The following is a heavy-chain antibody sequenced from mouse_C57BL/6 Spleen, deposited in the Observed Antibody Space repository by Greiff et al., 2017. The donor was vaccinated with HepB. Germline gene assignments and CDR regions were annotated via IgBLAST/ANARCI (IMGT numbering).Heavy chain of an antibody. Sequence: VQRVESGPELVRPGVSVKISCKGSGYTFTDYAMHWVKQSHAKSLEWIGVISTYYGDASYNQKFKDKATMTVDKSSSTAYMELARLTSEDSAVYYCARGEFITTVVATRGYAMDYWGQGTSVTVSS. D-gene: IGHD1-1*01. CDR2: ISTYYGDA. CDR1: GYTFTDYA. CDR3: ARGEFITTVVATRGYAMDY. V-gene: IGHV1-67*01. J-gene: IGHJ4*01.